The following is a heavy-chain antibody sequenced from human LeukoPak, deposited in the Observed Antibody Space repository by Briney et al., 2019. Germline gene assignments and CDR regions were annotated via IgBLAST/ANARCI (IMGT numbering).Heavy chain of an antibody. J-gene: IGHJ4*02. V-gene: IGHV4-31*03. D-gene: IGHD3-10*01. Sequence: PSETLSLTCTVSGGSISSGGYYWSWIRQHPGRGLEYIGYIYYTGTAYRNPSLNSGTTYYSPSLKSRATISGDTSKNQFSLKLSSVTAADTAVYYCARQIAWGVGRFDYWGQGTLATVSA. CDR2: IYYTGTAYRNPSLNSGTT. CDR3: ARQIAWGVGRFDY. CDR1: GGSISSGGYY.